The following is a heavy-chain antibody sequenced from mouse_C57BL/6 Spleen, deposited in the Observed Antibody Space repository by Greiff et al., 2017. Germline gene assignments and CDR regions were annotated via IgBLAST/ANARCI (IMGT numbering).Heavy chain of an antibody. Sequence: QVQLQQSGAELVRPGTSVKVSCKASGYAFTNYLIEWVKQRPGQGLEWIGVINPGSGGTNYNEKFKGKVTLTADKSTSTAYMQLSSLTSEDSAVYFCARGGSSGSAWFAYWGKGTLVTVAA. CDR1: GYAFTNYL. CDR3: ARGGSSGSAWFAY. J-gene: IGHJ3*01. D-gene: IGHD3-2*02. CDR2: INPGSGGT. V-gene: IGHV1-54*01.